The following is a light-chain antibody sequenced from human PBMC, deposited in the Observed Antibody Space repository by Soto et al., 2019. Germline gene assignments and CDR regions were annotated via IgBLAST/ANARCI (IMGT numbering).Light chain of an antibody. CDR1: QSVSFY. J-gene: IGKJ4*01. Sequence: EIVLTQSPATLSLSPGERATLSCRASQSVSFYLAWYQQKPGQAPRLLIYDASNRATGVPARFSGSGSGTDFTLTISSLAPEDFAVYYCQQRANWPLTFGGGTKVEIK. CDR2: DAS. CDR3: QQRANWPLT. V-gene: IGKV3-11*01.